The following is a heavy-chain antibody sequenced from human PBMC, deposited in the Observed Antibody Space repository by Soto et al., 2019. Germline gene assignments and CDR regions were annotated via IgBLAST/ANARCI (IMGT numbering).Heavy chain of an antibody. CDR2: ISGSGGST. D-gene: IGHD3-3*01. CDR3: AKSGDFWSGTGDI. CDR1: GFTFSSYA. J-gene: IGHJ3*02. V-gene: IGHV3-23*01. Sequence: VGSLRLSCAASGFTFSSYAMSWVRQAPGKGLEWVSAISGSGGSTYYADSVKGRFTISRDNSKNTLYLQMNSLRAEDTAVYYCAKSGDFWSGTGDIWGQGTMVTVSS.